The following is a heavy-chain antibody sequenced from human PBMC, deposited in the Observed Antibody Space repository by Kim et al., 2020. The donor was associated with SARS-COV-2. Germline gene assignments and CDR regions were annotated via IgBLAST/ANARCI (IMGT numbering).Heavy chain of an antibody. J-gene: IGHJ5*02. Sequence: SETLSLTCTVSGGSVSSGSYYWNWLRQPPGKGLEWIGYMYYSGSTNYNPSLKSRVTISVDTSKNQFSLKLSSVTAADTAVYYCARITGNYDRWFDPWGQGTLRTVSP. CDR3: ARITGNYDRWFDP. CDR1: GGSVSSGSYY. CDR2: MYYSGST. D-gene: IGHD1-7*01. V-gene: IGHV4-61*01.